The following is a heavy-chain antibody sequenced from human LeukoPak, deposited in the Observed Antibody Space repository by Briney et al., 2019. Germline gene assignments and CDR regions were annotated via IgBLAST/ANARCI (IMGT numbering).Heavy chain of an antibody. CDR3: ARGTLRRRRFNWFDP. CDR1: GGSISSSSYY. D-gene: IGHD4-17*01. V-gene: IGHV4-39*07. J-gene: IGHJ5*02. Sequence: SETLSLTCAVSGGSISSSSYYWGWIRQPPGKGLEWIGSIYYSGSTYYNPSLKSRVTISVDTSKNQFSLKLSSVTAADTAVYYCARGTLRRRRFNWFDPWGQGTLVTVSS. CDR2: IYYSGST.